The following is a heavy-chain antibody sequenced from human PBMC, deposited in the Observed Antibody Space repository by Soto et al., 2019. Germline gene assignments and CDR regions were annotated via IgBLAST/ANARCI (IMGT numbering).Heavy chain of an antibody. J-gene: IGHJ4*02. CDR3: ARDSRDYDYIWGSYRSNFDY. D-gene: IGHD3-16*02. CDR1: GYTFTSYG. Sequence: ASVKVSCKASGYTFTSYGISWVRQAPGQGLEWMGWISAYNGNTNYAQKLQGRVTMTTDTSTSTAYMELRSLRSDDTAVYYCARDSRDYDYIWGSYRSNFDYWGQGTLVTVSS. CDR2: ISAYNGNT. V-gene: IGHV1-18*01.